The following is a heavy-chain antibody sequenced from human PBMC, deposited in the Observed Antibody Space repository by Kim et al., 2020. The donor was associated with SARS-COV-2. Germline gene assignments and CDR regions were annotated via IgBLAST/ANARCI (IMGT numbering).Heavy chain of an antibody. CDR3: ARDLVVGSSFYYYYGMDV. J-gene: IGHJ6*02. CDR2: ISYDGSNT. V-gene: IGHV3-30*04. Sequence: GGSLRLSCAASGFTFSSYAMHWVRQAPGKWLEWVAVISYDGSNTYYADSVKGRFTISRYNSKNTLYMQMNSLRAEDTAVYYCARDLVVGSSFYYYYGMDVWGQGTTVTVSS. CDR1: GFTFSSYA. D-gene: IGHD6-13*01.